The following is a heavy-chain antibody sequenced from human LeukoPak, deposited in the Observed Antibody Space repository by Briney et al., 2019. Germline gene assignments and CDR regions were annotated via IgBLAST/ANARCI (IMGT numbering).Heavy chain of an antibody. V-gene: IGHV1-24*01. CDR2: FDPEDGER. CDR3: ASESIVLKVYADGKAFDV. Sequence: APVKLSCKVSGYSLSELPMHWVRQAPGKGLEWMGGFDPEDGERIYAQKFQGRITMTEDTSTDTAYMELKRLRSEDTAVYYCASESIVLKVYADGKAFDVWGQGTMVTVSS. CDR1: GYSLSELP. J-gene: IGHJ3*01. D-gene: IGHD2-8*01.